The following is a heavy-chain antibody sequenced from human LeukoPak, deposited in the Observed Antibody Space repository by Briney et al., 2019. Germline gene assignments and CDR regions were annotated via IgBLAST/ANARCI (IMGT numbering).Heavy chain of an antibody. Sequence: PSETLSLTCTVSGGSISSGDYYWSWIRQPPGKGLEWIGYIYYSGSTYYNPSLKSRVTISVDTSKNQFSLKLSSVTAADTAVYYCARDLGRDWFDPWGQGTLVTVSS. CDR2: IYYSGST. CDR1: GGSISSGDYY. V-gene: IGHV4-30-4*01. D-gene: IGHD3-16*01. CDR3: ARDLGRDWFDP. J-gene: IGHJ5*02.